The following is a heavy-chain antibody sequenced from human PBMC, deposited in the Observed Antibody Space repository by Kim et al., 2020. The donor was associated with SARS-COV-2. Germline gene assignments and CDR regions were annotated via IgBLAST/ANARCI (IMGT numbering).Heavy chain of an antibody. CDR1: GFTFSSYA. J-gene: IGHJ6*03. V-gene: IGHV3-23*01. Sequence: GGSLRLSCAASGFTFSSYAMSWVRQAPGKGLEWVSAISGSGGSTYYADSVKGRFTISRDNSKNTLYLQMNSLRAEDTAVYYCAKGGYCSSTSCAPYYYYMDVWGKGTTVTVSS. CDR3: AKGGYCSSTSCAPYYYYMDV. CDR2: ISGSGGST. D-gene: IGHD2-2*01.